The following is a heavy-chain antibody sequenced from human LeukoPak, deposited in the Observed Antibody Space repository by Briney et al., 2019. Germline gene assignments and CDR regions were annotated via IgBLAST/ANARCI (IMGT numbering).Heavy chain of an antibody. CDR2: IYTSGST. Sequence: SETLSLTCGVSGFSISSGYYWSWIRQPAGKGLEWIGRIYTSGSTNNNPSLKSRVTMSADTSKNQFSLKLSSVTAADTAVYYCAADYGDYIWGQGTLVTVSS. CDR1: GFSISSGYY. CDR3: AADYGDYI. V-gene: IGHV4-4*07. J-gene: IGHJ4*02. D-gene: IGHD4-17*01.